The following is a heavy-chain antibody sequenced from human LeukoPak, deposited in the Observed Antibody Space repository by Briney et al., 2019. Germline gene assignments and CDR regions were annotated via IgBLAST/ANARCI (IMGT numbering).Heavy chain of an antibody. D-gene: IGHD3-22*01. V-gene: IGHV4-39*07. Sequence: SETLSLTCTVSGGSITSNTYYWGWIRQPPGKGLEWIGSIYYSGSTYYNPSLKSRVTISVDKSKNQFSLKLSSVTAADTAVYYCANYYDSSGHPGYFDYWGQGTLVTVSS. CDR2: IYYSGST. J-gene: IGHJ4*02. CDR3: ANYYDSSGHPGYFDY. CDR1: GGSITSNTYY.